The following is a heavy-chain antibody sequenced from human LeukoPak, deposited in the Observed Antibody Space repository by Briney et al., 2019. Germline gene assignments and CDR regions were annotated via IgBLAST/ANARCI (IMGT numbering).Heavy chain of an antibody. Sequence: SVKVSCKASGGTFSSYAISWVRQAPGQGLEWMGGIIPIFGTASYAQKFQGRVTITADESTSTAYMELSSLRSEDTAVYYCARYSLGYYDSSGHYNFDYWGQGTLVTVSS. V-gene: IGHV1-69*01. CDR1: GGTFSSYA. J-gene: IGHJ4*02. CDR3: ARYSLGYYDSSGHYNFDY. CDR2: IIPIFGTA. D-gene: IGHD3-22*01.